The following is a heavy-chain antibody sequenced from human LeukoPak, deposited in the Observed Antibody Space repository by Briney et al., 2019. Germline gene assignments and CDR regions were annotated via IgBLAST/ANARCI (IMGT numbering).Heavy chain of an antibody. Sequence: KPSQTLSLTCTVSGGSISSGDYYWSWIRQPPGKGLEWIGYIHYSGSTYYNPPLKSRVTISVDTSKNQFSLKLSSVTAADTAVYYCATGALVVPAAIRIWGQGTMVTVSS. D-gene: IGHD2-2*02. J-gene: IGHJ3*02. CDR2: IHYSGST. V-gene: IGHV4-30-4*01. CDR1: GGSISSGDYY. CDR3: ATGALVVPAAIRI.